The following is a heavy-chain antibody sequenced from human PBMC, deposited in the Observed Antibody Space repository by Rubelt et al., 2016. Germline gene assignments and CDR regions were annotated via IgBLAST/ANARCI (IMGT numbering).Heavy chain of an antibody. Sequence: QLQLQESGPGLVKPSETLSLTCTVSGGSISSSSYYWGWIRQPPGKGLEWIGSIYFSGSTSYNPSLKRRVTISVDTSKNQFSRKLSSVTAADTAVYYCARGRFLEWLPPDYWGQGTLVTVSS. CDR2: IYFSGST. D-gene: IGHD3-3*01. CDR3: ARGRFLEWLPPDY. CDR1: GGSISSSSYY. J-gene: IGHJ4*02. V-gene: IGHV4-39*01.